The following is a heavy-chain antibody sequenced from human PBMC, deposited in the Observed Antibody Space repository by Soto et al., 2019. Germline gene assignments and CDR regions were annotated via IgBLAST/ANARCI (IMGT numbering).Heavy chain of an antibody. CDR2: ISAYNGNT. CDR1: GYTFTSYG. D-gene: IGHD3-22*01. Sequence: QVQLVQSGAEVRKPGAIVKFPCKASGYTFTSYGISWVRQASGQGLEWMGWISAYNGNTNYAQKLQGRVTMTTDTSTSTAYMELRSLRSDDTAVYYCARGSVDYYHSSRYQAYYFDYWGQGTLVTVSS. V-gene: IGHV1-18*01. CDR3: ARGSVDYYHSSRYQAYYFDY. J-gene: IGHJ4*02.